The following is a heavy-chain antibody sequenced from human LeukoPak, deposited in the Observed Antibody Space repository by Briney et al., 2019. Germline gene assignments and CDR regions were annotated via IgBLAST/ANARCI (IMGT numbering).Heavy chain of an antibody. CDR3: ARDSSGAFDI. V-gene: IGHV1-69*13. J-gene: IGHJ3*02. CDR2: IIPIFGTA. Sequence: ASVKVSCKASGYTFTSYYIHWVRQAPGQGLEWMGGIIPIFGTANYAQKFQGRVTITADESTSTAYMELSSLRSEDTAVYYCARDSSGAFDIWGQGTMVTVSS. CDR1: GYTFTSYY. D-gene: IGHD2/OR15-2a*01.